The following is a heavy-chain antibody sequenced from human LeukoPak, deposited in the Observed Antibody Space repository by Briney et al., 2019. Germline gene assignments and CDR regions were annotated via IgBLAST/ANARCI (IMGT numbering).Heavy chain of an antibody. D-gene: IGHD3-22*01. CDR1: GGSFSGYY. CDR3: ARVRHYYDSSGYSYYFDY. J-gene: IGHJ4*02. Sequence: SETLSLTCAVYGGSFSGYYWSWIRQPPGKGLEWIGEINHSGSTNYNPSLKSRVTILVDTSKNQFSLKLSSVTAADTAVYFCARVRHYYDSSGYSYYFDYWGQETLVTVSS. CDR2: INHSGST. V-gene: IGHV4-34*01.